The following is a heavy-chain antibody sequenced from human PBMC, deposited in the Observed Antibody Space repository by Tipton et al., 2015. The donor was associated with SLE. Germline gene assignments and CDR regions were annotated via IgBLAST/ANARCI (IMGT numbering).Heavy chain of an antibody. CDR1: GGTLSIYA. D-gene: IGHD3-22*01. Sequence: QSGPEVKKPGSSVKVSCKASGGTLSIYAISWVRQAPGQGLEWMGGIIPIFGTVSYSQKFQGRVTITADESRSTVYMELSSLRSEVTAVFYCAGGDYDSRGNYFDYWGQGTLVTVSS. J-gene: IGHJ4*02. V-gene: IGHV1-69*01. CDR3: AGGDYDSRGNYFDY. CDR2: IIPIFGTV.